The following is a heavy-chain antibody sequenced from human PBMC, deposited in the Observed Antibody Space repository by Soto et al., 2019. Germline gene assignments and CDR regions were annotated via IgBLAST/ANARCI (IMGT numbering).Heavy chain of an antibody. Sequence: KTSETLSLTCTVSGGPISSGDYYWSWIRQPPGKGLEWIGYIYYSGSTYYNPSLKSRVTISVDTSKNQFSLKLSSVTAADTAVYYCARSRPYYDLGYFDYWGQGTLVTVSS. D-gene: IGHD3-22*01. V-gene: IGHV4-30-4*01. J-gene: IGHJ4*02. CDR3: ARSRPYYDLGYFDY. CDR1: GGPISSGDYY. CDR2: IYYSGST.